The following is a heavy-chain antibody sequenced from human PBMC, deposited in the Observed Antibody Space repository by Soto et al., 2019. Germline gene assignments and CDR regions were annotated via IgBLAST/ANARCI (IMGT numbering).Heavy chain of an antibody. Sequence: SETLSLTCTVSGGSISSGGYYWSWIRQHPGKGLEWIGYIYYSGSTYYNPSLKSRVTISVDTSKNQFSLKLGSVTAADTAVYYCARGGRYSYGYDYWGQGTLVTVSS. V-gene: IGHV4-31*03. J-gene: IGHJ4*02. CDR1: GGSISSGGYY. CDR2: IYYSGST. D-gene: IGHD5-18*01. CDR3: ARGGRYSYGYDY.